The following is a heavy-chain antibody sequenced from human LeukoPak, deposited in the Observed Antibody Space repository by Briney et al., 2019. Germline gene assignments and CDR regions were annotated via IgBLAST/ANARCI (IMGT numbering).Heavy chain of an antibody. D-gene: IGHD3-10*01. CDR3: ARHPSGGFAYFDY. CDR2: INHSGST. V-gene: IGHV4-34*01. Sequence: PSETLSLTCAVYGGSFSGYYWSWIRQPPGKGLEWIGEINHSGSTNYNPSLKSRVTISVDTSKNQFSLKLSSVTAADTAVYYCARHPSGGFAYFDYWSQGTLVTVSS. CDR1: GGSFSGYY. J-gene: IGHJ4*02.